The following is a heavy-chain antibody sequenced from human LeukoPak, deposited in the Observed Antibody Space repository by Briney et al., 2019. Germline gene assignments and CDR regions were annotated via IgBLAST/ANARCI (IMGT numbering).Heavy chain of an antibody. D-gene: IGHD2-2*01. CDR2: IRDKANSYAT. V-gene: IGHV3-73*01. CDR3: TRWDCTTTGCYPFDY. Sequence: PGGSLRLSCAASGFTFSGSAIHWVPQASGKGLEWVGRIRDKANSYATAYIASVKGRFTISRDDSKNTAYLQMSSLKTEDTAVYYCTRWDCTTTGCYPFDYWGQGTLVTVSS. J-gene: IGHJ4*02. CDR1: GFTFSGSA.